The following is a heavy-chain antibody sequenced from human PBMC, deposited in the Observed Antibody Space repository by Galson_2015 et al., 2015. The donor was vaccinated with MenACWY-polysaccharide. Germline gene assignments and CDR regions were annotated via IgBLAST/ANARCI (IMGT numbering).Heavy chain of an antibody. J-gene: IGHJ3*02. CDR1: GFTFSAYT. CDR3: SRDGGGGGYCSSTSCRGAFDI. Sequence: SLRLSCAASGFTFSAYTMSWIRQAPGKGLEWVTVISIDGRNTYYAGPVKGRFTISRDNSKNTLFLQMNGLTAEDTAVYYCSRDGGGGGYCSSTSCRGAFDIWGQGTVVTVSS. V-gene: IGHV3-23*01. D-gene: IGHD2-2*01. CDR2: ISIDGRNT.